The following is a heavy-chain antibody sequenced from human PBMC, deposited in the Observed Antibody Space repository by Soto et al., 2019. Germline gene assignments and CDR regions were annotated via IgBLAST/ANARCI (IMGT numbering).Heavy chain of an antibody. CDR2: IYWDDDK. D-gene: IGHD3-10*01. J-gene: IGHJ5*02. Sequence: QITLKESGPTLVRPTQTLTLTCTFSGFSLSTTGVGVGWIRQPPGKALEWLALIYWDDDKRYSPSLKSRLTITKDTSKNEVILTMTNMDPVDTATYYCAQRLRGYGLGRERANYFDPWVQGTLVTVSS. CDR3: AQRLRGYGLGRERANYFDP. CDR1: GFSLSTTGVG. V-gene: IGHV2-5*02.